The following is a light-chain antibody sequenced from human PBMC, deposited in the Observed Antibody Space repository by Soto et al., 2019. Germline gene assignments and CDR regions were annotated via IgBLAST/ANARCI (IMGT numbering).Light chain of an antibody. J-gene: IGKJ5*01. V-gene: IGKV1-33*01. CDR3: QQYDILTT. Sequence: DIQMNPSPSSLSASIGDRVTITCQASQDITNFLNWYQQTPGKAPKLLIYAASNLETGVPSRFSGSGSGTDFTFTISSLQPEDIATYYCQQYDILTTFGQGTRLEIK. CDR1: QDITNF. CDR2: AAS.